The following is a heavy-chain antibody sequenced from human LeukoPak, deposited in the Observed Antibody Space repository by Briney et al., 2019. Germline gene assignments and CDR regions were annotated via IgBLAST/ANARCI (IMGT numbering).Heavy chain of an antibody. CDR1: GYIFTGYY. J-gene: IGHJ4*02. CDR3: ARGPWIQLWFGSDY. D-gene: IGHD5-18*01. Sequence: ASVRVSCKASGYIFTGYYMHWVRQAPGQGLEWMGIINPSGGSTSYAQKFQGRVTMTRDMSTSTVYMELSSLRSEDTAVYYCARGPWIQLWFGSDYWGQGTLVTVSS. V-gene: IGHV1-46*01. CDR2: INPSGGST.